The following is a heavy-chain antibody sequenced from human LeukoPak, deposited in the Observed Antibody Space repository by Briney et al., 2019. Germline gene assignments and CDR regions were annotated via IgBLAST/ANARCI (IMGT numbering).Heavy chain of an antibody. Sequence: ASVKVSCKASGYTFTSYYMHWVRQAPGRGLEWMGIINPSGGSTSYAQKFQGRVTMTRDMSTSTVYMELSSLRSEDTAVYYCARGLREYYYDSSGYYYQRDWGQGTLDTVSS. V-gene: IGHV1-46*01. CDR2: INPSGGST. CDR3: ARGLREYYYDSSGYYYQRD. CDR1: GYTFTSYY. J-gene: IGHJ4*02. D-gene: IGHD3-22*01.